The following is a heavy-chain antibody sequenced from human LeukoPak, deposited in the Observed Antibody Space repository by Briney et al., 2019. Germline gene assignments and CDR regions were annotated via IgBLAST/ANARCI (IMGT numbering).Heavy chain of an antibody. Sequence: LSETLSLTCAVYGGSFSGYYWSWIRQPPGKGLEWIGEINHSGSTNYNPSLKSRVTISVDTSKNQCSLKLSSVTAADTAVYYCARGRGSTFGGVIVKGFDYWGQGTLVTVSS. CDR1: GGSFSGYY. CDR2: INHSGST. CDR3: ARGRGSTFGGVIVKGFDY. J-gene: IGHJ4*02. V-gene: IGHV4-34*01. D-gene: IGHD3-16*02.